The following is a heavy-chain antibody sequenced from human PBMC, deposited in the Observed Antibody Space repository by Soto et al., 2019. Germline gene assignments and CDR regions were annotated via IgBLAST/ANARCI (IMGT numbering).Heavy chain of an antibody. CDR1: GYTFTSYD. D-gene: IGHD5-12*01. J-gene: IGHJ6*03. V-gene: IGHV1-8*01. CDR3: ARGYSGYDLTAYYYYYMDV. Sequence: GASVKVSCKASGYTFTSYDINWVRQATGQGLEWMGWMNPNSGNTGYAQKFQGRVTMTRNTSISTAYMELSSLRSEDTAVYYCARGYSGYDLTAYYYYYMDVWGKGTTVTVSS. CDR2: MNPNSGNT.